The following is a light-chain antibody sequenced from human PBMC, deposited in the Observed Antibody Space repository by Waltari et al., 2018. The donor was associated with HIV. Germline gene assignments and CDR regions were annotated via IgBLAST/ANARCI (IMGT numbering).Light chain of an antibody. CDR2: TNN. Sequence: QSVLTQPPSASGTPGPRVTISCSGSSSNIATNTLNWYQQLPGTAPKLLIYTNNQRPSGFPARFSGSKSGTSASLAISGRQADDDADYYCATWDDSLNGWVFGGGTRLTVL. CDR1: SSNIATNT. V-gene: IGLV1-44*01. CDR3: ATWDDSLNGWV. J-gene: IGLJ3*02.